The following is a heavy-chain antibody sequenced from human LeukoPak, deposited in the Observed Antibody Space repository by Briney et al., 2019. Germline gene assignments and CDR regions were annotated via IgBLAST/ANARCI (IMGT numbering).Heavy chain of an antibody. CDR3: AKGITMVRGSTPYYYMDV. Sequence: GGSLRLSCAASGFSFSNYGMSWVRQAPGKGLEWVSSISASGGSTYYADSVQGRFTISRDNSKNTLYLQMNSLRAEDTALYYCAKGITMVRGSTPYYYMDVWGKGTTVTISS. V-gene: IGHV3-23*01. CDR2: ISASGGST. D-gene: IGHD3-10*01. J-gene: IGHJ6*03. CDR1: GFSFSNYG.